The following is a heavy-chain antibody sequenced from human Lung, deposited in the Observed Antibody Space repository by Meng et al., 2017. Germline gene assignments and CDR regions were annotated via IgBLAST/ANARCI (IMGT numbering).Heavy chain of an antibody. CDR2: INHSGST. J-gene: IGHJ4*02. V-gene: IGHV4-34*01. CDR1: GGSFSDYY. CDR3: ARGPTTMAHDFDY. Sequence: QGQLQEWGAGLLKPLATLPLSCVVSGGSFSDYYWSWIRQPPGKGLEWIGEINHSGSTNYNPSLESRATISVDTSQNNLSLKLSSVTAADSAVYYCARGPTTMAHDFDYWGQGTLVTVSS. D-gene: IGHD4-11*01.